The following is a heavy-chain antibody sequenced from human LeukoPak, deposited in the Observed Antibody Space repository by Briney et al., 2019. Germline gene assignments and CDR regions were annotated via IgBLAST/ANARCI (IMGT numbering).Heavy chain of an antibody. CDR2: IYTSGST. Sequence: SETLSLACTVSGGSISSYCWSWIRQPAGKGLEWIGRIYTSGSTNYNPSLKSRVTMSMDTSKDQFSLNLSSVTATDTAVYYCARVGYCSSTTCYFDYWGQGTLVTVSS. CDR3: ARVGYCSSTTCYFDY. V-gene: IGHV4-4*07. D-gene: IGHD2-2*01. CDR1: GGSISSYC. J-gene: IGHJ4*02.